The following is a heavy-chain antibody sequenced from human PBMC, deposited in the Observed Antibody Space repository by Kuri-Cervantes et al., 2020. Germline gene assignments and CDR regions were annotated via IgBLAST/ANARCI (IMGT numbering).Heavy chain of an antibody. J-gene: IGHJ4*02. CDR1: GGSISSYY. V-gene: IGHV4-59*12. CDR3: ASITLLGGYCVSD. CDR2: IYYSGST. Sequence: SETLSLTCTVSGGSISSYYWSWIRQPPGKGLEWIGYIYYSGSTYYNPSLKSRVTISVDTSKNQFSLKLSSVTTADTAVYYCASITLLGGYCVSDWGQGTLVTVSS. D-gene: IGHD3-22*01.